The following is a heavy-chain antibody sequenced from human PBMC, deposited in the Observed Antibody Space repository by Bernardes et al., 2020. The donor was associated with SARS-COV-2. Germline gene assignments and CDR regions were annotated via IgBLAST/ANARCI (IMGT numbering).Heavy chain of an antibody. CDR3: ARGLRGFHYMDV. CDR1: GFTVSSND. Sequence: GRSLRVSCAASGFTVSSNDMTWVRQAPGKGLEWVSVVYVGGSTYYADSVKGRFTISRDNSNSTVYLQMNSLRADDTAVYYCARGLRGFHYMDVWGKGTTVTVSS. J-gene: IGHJ6*03. V-gene: IGHV3-66*02. CDR2: VYVGGST.